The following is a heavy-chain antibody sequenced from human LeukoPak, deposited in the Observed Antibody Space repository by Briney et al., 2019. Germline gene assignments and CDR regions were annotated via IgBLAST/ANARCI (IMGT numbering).Heavy chain of an antibody. CDR2: IYHSGST. Sequence: SETLSLTCAVSGYSISSGYYWGWIRQPPGKGLEWIGSIYHSGSTYYNPSLKSRVTISVDTSKNQFSLKLNSVTAADTAVYYCARDGYDFWSGGFDPWGQGTLVTVSS. CDR1: GYSISSGYY. CDR3: ARDGYDFWSGGFDP. J-gene: IGHJ5*02. V-gene: IGHV4-38-2*02. D-gene: IGHD3-3*01.